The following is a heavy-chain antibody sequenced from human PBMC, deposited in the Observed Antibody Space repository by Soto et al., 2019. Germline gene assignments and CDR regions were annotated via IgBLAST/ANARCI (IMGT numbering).Heavy chain of an antibody. CDR3: ASVRVGSSWQNLDY. D-gene: IGHD6-13*01. CDR1: GGTFSSYT. V-gene: IGHV1-69*02. J-gene: IGHJ4*02. Sequence: QVQLVQSGAAVKKPGSSVKVSCKASGGTFSSYTISWVRQAPGQGLEWMGRIIPILGIANYAQNFQGRVTITADKTTSTAYMELSSLRSEDTAVYYCASVRVGSSWQNLDYWGQGTLVTVSS. CDR2: IIPILGIA.